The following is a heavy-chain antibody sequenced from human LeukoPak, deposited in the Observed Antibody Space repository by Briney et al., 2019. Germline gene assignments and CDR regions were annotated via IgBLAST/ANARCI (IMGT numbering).Heavy chain of an antibody. Sequence: GGSLRLSCAASGFTFSSYSMNWVRQAPGKGLEWVSSISSSSSYTYYADSVKGRFTISRDNAKNSLYLQMNSLRAEDTAVYYCARTHNRGGLFDYWGQGTLVTVSS. J-gene: IGHJ4*02. CDR3: ARTHNRGGLFDY. CDR2: ISSSSSYT. V-gene: IGHV3-21*01. CDR1: GFTFSSYS. D-gene: IGHD1-14*01.